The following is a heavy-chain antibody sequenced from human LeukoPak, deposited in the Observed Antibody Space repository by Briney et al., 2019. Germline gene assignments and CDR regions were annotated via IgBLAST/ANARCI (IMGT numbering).Heavy chain of an antibody. J-gene: IGHJ6*03. CDR2: ISAYNGNT. CDR1: GYTFTSYG. D-gene: IGHD6-13*01. Sequence: ASVKVSCKASGYTFTSYGISWVRQAPGQGLEWMGWISAYNGNTNYAQKLQGRVTMTTDTSTSTAYMELRSLRSDDTAVYYRARSGPGSWGSYYYYMDVWGKGTTVAVSS. CDR3: ARSGPGSWGSYYYYMDV. V-gene: IGHV1-18*01.